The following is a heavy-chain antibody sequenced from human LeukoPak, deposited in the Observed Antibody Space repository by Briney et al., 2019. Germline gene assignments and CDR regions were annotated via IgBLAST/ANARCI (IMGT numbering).Heavy chain of an antibody. CDR2: ISWNSGSI. V-gene: IGHV3-9*01. CDR1: GFTFDDYA. D-gene: IGHD4/OR15-4a*01. Sequence: RRSLRLSCAASGFTFDDYALHWVRPAPGKSLEWVSGISWNSGSIGYADSVKCRFTISRDNAKNSLYLQMNSLRAEDTALYYCAKDMSLDDDYGYYYYGMDVWGQGTTVTVSS. CDR3: AKDMSLDDDYGYYYYGMDV. J-gene: IGHJ6*02.